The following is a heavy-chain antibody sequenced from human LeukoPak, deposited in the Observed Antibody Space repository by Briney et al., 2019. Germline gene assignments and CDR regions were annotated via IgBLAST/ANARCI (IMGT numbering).Heavy chain of an antibody. Sequence: GGSLRLSCAASGFIFGSYAMSWVRQGPEKGLEWVSTISPSGSATYYADSVKGHFTISRDNSKTTLYLQMNSLRDEDTALYHCTRDKSASSPREWFDPWGQGTVVTVSS. CDR3: TRDKSASSPREWFDP. V-gene: IGHV3-23*01. CDR1: GFIFGSYA. CDR2: ISPSGSAT. D-gene: IGHD6-6*01. J-gene: IGHJ5*02.